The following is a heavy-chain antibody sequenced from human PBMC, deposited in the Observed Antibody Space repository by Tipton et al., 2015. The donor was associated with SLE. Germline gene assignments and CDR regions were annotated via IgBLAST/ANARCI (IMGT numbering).Heavy chain of an antibody. CDR3: ARARHGGAEYFEH. Sequence: TLSLTCTVSGGSISSYYWSWIRQPPGKGLEWIGYIYDIGSTNYSPSLKSRVTMSVDTSENQLSLKLTFVTAADTAVYYCARARHGGAEYFEHWGQGTLVTVSS. CDR1: GGSISSYY. D-gene: IGHD3-3*01. CDR2: IYDIGST. J-gene: IGHJ1*01. V-gene: IGHV4-59*01.